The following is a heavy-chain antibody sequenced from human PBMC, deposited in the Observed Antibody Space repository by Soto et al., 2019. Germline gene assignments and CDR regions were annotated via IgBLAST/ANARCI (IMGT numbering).Heavy chain of an antibody. CDR1: GNSFTSYW. V-gene: IGHV5-51*01. CDR3: ARHGKLSSVTSYFDS. CDR2: IYPGDSDT. D-gene: IGHD1-1*01. J-gene: IGHJ4*02. Sequence: GESLKISCKGSGNSFTSYWIAWVRQMPGKGLECMGIIYPGDSDTRYSPSFQGQVTISVDKSINTAYLQWSSLRASDTAIYYCARHGKLSSVTSYFDSWGQGDLVTGSS.